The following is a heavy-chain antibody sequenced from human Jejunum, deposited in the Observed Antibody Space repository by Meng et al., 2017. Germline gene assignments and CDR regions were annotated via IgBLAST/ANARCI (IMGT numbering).Heavy chain of an antibody. CDR3: ARKGGTYSTGHFPHFDY. CDR2: IFRTGTS. J-gene: IGHJ4*02. CDR1: GDSISSDNW. V-gene: IGHV4-4*02. Sequence: VPWQGSGPGLVKLSGSLSLTCAVPGDSISSDNWWSWVRQPPGKGPEWIGDIFRTGTSNYSPSLRSRVAIYMDKSKNQFSLSLNSVTAADTAVYYCARKGGTYSTGHFPHFDYWGQGTLVTVSS. D-gene: IGHD6-19*01.